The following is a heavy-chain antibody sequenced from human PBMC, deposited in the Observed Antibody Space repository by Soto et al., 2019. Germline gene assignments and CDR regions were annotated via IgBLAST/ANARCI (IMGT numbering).Heavy chain of an antibody. Sequence: GGSLRLSCAASGFNFDDYGMTWVRQAPGKGLEWVSGINWNGGSTGYADSVKGRFTISRDNAKNSLYLQMNSLRAEDTALYHCARDLKDNWFDPWGQGTLVTVSS. CDR1: GFNFDDYG. V-gene: IGHV3-20*01. CDR3: ARDLKDNWFDP. CDR2: INWNGGST. J-gene: IGHJ5*02.